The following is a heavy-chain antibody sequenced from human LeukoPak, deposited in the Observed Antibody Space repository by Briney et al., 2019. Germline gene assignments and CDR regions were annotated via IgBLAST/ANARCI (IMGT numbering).Heavy chain of an antibody. CDR2: ISSSSSYI. Sequence: GGSLRLSCAASGFTFSSYSMNWVRRAPGKGLEWVSSISSSSSYIYYADSVKGRFTISRDNAKNSLYLQMNSLRAEDTAVYYCAREDYDFWSGPGDYGMDVWGQGTTVTVSS. CDR1: GFTFSSYS. D-gene: IGHD3-3*01. J-gene: IGHJ6*02. V-gene: IGHV3-21*01. CDR3: AREDYDFWSGPGDYGMDV.